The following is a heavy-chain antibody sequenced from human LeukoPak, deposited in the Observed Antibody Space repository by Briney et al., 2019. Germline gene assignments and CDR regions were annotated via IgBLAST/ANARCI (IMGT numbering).Heavy chain of an antibody. V-gene: IGHV3-74*01. CDR2: INSDGSST. J-gene: IGHJ4*02. CDR1: GFTFSSYW. CDR3: ARGTSSGFQYYFDY. D-gene: IGHD3-22*01. Sequence: GGSLRLSCAASGFTFSSYWMHWVRQAPGKGLVWVSRINSDGSSTSYADSVKGRFTISRDNAKNTLYLQMNSLRAEDTAVYYCARGTSSGFQYYFDYWGEGTLVTVSS.